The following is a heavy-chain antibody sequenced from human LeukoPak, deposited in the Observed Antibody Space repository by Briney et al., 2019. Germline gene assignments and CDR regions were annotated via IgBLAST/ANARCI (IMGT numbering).Heavy chain of an antibody. V-gene: IGHV3-48*03. Sequence: GGSLRLSCAASGFTFSSYAMHWVRQAPGKGLEWVSYISSSGSTIYYADSVKGRFTISRDNAKNSLYLQMNSLRAEDTAVYYCARDRDRGVPFDYWGQGTLVTVSS. CDR2: ISSSGSTI. CDR3: ARDRDRGVPFDY. D-gene: IGHD3-10*01. J-gene: IGHJ4*02. CDR1: GFTFSSYA.